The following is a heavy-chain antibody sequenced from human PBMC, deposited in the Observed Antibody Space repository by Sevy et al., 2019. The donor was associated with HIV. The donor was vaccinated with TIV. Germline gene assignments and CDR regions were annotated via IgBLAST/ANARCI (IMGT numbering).Heavy chain of an antibody. V-gene: IGHV3-30-3*01. CDR2: ISYDGSNK. CDR1: GFTSGSYA. CDR3: ARALNSGSASDDAFDI. D-gene: IGHD1-26*01. J-gene: IGHJ3*02. Sequence: GGSLRLSCAASGFTSGSYAMHWVRQAPGKGREWGAVISYDGSNKYYADSVKGRFTISRDNSKNTLYLQMNSLRAEDTAVYYCARALNSGSASDDAFDIWGQGTMVTVSS.